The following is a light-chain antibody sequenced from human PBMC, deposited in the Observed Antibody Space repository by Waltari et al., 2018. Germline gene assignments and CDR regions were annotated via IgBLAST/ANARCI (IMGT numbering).Light chain of an antibody. CDR2: WAS. V-gene: IGKV4-1*01. Sequence: DIVMTQSPDSLAVSLGERATINCKSSQSVLYSSNNKNYLAWYQPKPGQPPKLLIYWASTPESGVPDRFSGSGSGTDFTLTISSLQAEDVAVYYCQQYYSTPLTFGGGTKVEIK. J-gene: IGKJ4*01. CDR3: QQYYSTPLT. CDR1: QSVLYSSNNKNY.